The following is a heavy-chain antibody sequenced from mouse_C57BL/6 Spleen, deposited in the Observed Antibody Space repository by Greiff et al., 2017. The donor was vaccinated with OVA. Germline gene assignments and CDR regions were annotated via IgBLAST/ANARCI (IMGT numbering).Heavy chain of an antibody. V-gene: IGHV1-7*01. D-gene: IGHD2-4*01. Sequence: QVQLQQSGAELAKPGASVKLSYKASGYTFTSYWMHWVKQRPGQGLEWIGYINPSSGYTKYNQKFKDKATLTADKSSSTAYMQLSSLTYEDSAVYYCANYDYDWYFDVWGTGTTVTVSS. CDR2: INPSSGYT. CDR1: GYTFTSYW. CDR3: ANYDYDWYFDV. J-gene: IGHJ1*03.